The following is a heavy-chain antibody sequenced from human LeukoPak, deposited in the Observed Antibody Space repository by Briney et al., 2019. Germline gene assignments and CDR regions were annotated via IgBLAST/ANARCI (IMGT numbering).Heavy chain of an antibody. D-gene: IGHD1-1*01. CDR1: GFPFFSYY. J-gene: IGHJ4*02. Sequence: GGSLRLSYAASGFPFFSYYMTWVRQAPGKGLEWVATINQDESVTDSVDAVKGRFTVSRDNAKNSLYLQMNSLRAEDTAVYYCTTENWYVFEHWGQGTLVSVSS. V-gene: IGHV3-7*04. CDR2: INQDESVT. CDR3: TTENWYVFEH.